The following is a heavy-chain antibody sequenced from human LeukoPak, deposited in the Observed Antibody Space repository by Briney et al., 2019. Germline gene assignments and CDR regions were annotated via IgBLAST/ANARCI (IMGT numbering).Heavy chain of an antibody. CDR3: ARHPPYSSGLRGYFDY. CDR1: GGTFSSYA. V-gene: IGHV1-69*05. D-gene: IGHD6-19*01. CDR2: IIPIFGTA. Sequence: ASVKVSCKASGGTFSSYAISWVRQAPGQGLEWMGGIIPIFGTANYAQKFQGRVTITTDESTSTAYMELSSLRSEDTAVYYCARHPPYSSGLRGYFDYWGQGTLVTVSS. J-gene: IGHJ4*02.